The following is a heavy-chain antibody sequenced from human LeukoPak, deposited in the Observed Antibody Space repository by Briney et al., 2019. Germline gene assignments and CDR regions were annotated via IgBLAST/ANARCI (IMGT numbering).Heavy chain of an antibody. CDR3: ARVIEDHYDSSGYYLDY. J-gene: IGHJ4*02. Sequence: ASVKVSCKASGYTFTSYYMHWVRQAPGQGLEWMGIINPSGGSTNYAQKFQGRVTMTRDTSTSTVYMEQSSLRSEDTAVYYCARVIEDHYDSSGYYLDYWGQGTLVTVSS. D-gene: IGHD3-22*01. CDR1: GYTFTSYY. CDR2: INPSGGST. V-gene: IGHV1-46*01.